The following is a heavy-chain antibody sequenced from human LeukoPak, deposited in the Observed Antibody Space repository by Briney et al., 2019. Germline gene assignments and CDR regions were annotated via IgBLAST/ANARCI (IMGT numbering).Heavy chain of an antibody. CDR3: ARVGVAGIAAANIDY. CDR1: GYTFTGYY. D-gene: IGHD6-13*01. CDR2: INPNSGGT. J-gene: IGHJ4*02. Sequence: ASVKVSCKASGYTFTGYYMHWVRQAPGQGLEWMGWINPNSGGTNYAQKFQGRDTMTRDTSISTAYMELSRLRSDDTAVYYCARVGVAGIAAANIDYWGQGTLVTVSS. V-gene: IGHV1-2*02.